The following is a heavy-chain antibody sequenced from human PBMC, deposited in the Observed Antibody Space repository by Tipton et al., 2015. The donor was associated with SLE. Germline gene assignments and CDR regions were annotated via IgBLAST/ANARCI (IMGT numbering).Heavy chain of an antibody. CDR3: AKGEGVIRYFDEGTFDI. Sequence: SLRLSCAASGFTFSSYGMHWVRQAPGKGLEWVTFIRYDGSNKYYADYVKGRFTISRDNSKNTLYLQMNSLRAEDTAVYYCAKGEGVIRYFDEGTFDICCQATMVMDSS. CDR1: GFTFSSYG. V-gene: IGHV3-30*02. D-gene: IGHD3-9*01. J-gene: IGHJ3*02. CDR2: IRYDGSNK.